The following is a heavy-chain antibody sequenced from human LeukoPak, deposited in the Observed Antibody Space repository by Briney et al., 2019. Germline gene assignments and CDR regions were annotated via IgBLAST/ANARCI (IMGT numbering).Heavy chain of an antibody. Sequence: SETLSLTCTVSGGSISSYYWTWIRQPPGKGLEWIGYLYYSGRTNYNPSLKSRVTISVDTSKNQFSLKVSSVTAADTAVYYCARVVDTAMVYYFDDWGQGTLVTVSS. CDR2: LYYSGRT. D-gene: IGHD5-18*01. J-gene: IGHJ4*02. CDR3: ARVVDTAMVYYFDD. CDR1: GGSISSYY. V-gene: IGHV4-59*01.